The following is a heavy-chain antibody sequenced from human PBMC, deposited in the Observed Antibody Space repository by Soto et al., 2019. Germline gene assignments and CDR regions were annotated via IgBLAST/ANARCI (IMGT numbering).Heavy chain of an antibody. V-gene: IGHV1-18*01. Sequence: VASVKVSCKASGYSFYNFGLSWVRQAPGQGLEWMGWISGYNGDTNSAHKFQGRVTMTTDTSTTTAYMEVRSLTSDDTAVYYCARDKGYGFGWSSSSGMDVWGQGTTVTVSS. D-gene: IGHD5-18*01. CDR2: ISGYNGDT. CDR3: ARDKGYGFGWSSSSGMDV. CDR1: GYSFYNFG. J-gene: IGHJ6*02.